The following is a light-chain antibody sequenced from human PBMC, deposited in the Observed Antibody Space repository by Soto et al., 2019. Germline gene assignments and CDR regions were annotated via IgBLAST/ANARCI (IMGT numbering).Light chain of an antibody. Sequence: QSALTQPPSVSSAPGQRVTISFSGTITNIWDNYVSWYQHLPGTAPKLVVYDNDRRPSELPGRFSGSKSGTSATLVITGLQTGDEADYYCGTWDDSLVSYVFGTWTKVTVL. CDR2: DND. CDR3: GTWDDSLVSYV. CDR1: ITNIWDNY. V-gene: IGLV1-51*01. J-gene: IGLJ1*01.